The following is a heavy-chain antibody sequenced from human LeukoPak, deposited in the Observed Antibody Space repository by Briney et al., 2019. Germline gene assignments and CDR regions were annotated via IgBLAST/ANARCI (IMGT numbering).Heavy chain of an antibody. D-gene: IGHD2-21*01. Sequence: PGGSLRLSCATSGLSFNNAWMSWVRQAPGKGLEWVGRIRGKADGGATDYAAPVKGRFIISRDDSVKTLYLQMNSLRTEDTALYYCTTYFCGGDCSVFNYWGQGTLVTVSS. V-gene: IGHV3-15*01. CDR3: TTYFCGGDCSVFNY. CDR2: IRGKADGGAT. J-gene: IGHJ4*02. CDR1: GLSFNNAW.